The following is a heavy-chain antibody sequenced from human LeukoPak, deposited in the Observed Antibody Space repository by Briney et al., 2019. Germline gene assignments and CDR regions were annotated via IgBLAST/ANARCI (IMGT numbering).Heavy chain of an antibody. J-gene: IGHJ4*02. CDR1: GGSISSSSYY. D-gene: IGHD6-13*01. CDR2: IYYSGST. Sequence: SETLSLTCTVSGGSISSSSYYWGWIRQPPGKGLEWIGSIYYSGSTNYNPSLKSRVTISVDTSKNQFSLKLSSVTAADTAVYYCASYSSSWYYFDYWGQGTLVTVSS. CDR3: ASYSSSWYYFDY. V-gene: IGHV4-39*07.